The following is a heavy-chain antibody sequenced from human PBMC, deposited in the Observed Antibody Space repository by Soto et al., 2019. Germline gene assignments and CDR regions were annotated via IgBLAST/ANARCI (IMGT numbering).Heavy chain of an antibody. V-gene: IGHV1-24*01. CDR2: FDPEDGET. Sequence: ASVKVSCKVSGYTLTELSMHWVRLAPGKGLEWMGGFDPEDGETIYAQKFQGRVTMTEDTSTDTAYMELSSLRSEDTAVYYCATDHRGLGQWLVSWYFDLWGRGTLVTVSS. D-gene: IGHD6-19*01. CDR1: GYTLTELS. CDR3: ATDHRGLGQWLVSWYFDL. J-gene: IGHJ2*01.